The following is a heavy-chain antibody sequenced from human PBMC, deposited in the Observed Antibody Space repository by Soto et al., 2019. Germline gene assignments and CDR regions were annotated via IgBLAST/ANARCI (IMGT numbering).Heavy chain of an antibody. D-gene: IGHD3-22*01. CDR2: INHSGST. V-gene: IGHV4-34*01. J-gene: IGHJ4*02. CDR1: GGSFSGYY. Sequence: SETLSLTCAVYGGSFSGYYWSWIRQPPGKGLEWIGEINHSGSTNYNPSLKSRVTISVDTSKNQFSLKLSSVTAADTAVYYCARVADSSGYYLDYWGQGTLVTVSS. CDR3: ARVADSSGYYLDY.